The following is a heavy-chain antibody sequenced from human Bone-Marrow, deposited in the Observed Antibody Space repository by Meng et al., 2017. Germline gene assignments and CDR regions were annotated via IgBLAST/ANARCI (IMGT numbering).Heavy chain of an antibody. J-gene: IGHJ5*02. Sequence: QGQLVPSGAEVRKPGASVKVSCKASGYTFTGYYMHWVRQAPGQGLEWMGRINPNSGGTNYAQKFQGRVTMTRDTSISTAYMELSRLRSDDTAVYYCARVSVRGVIRWFDPWGQGTLVTVSS. CDR3: ARVSVRGVIRWFDP. CDR2: INPNSGGT. CDR1: GYTFTGYY. V-gene: IGHV1-2*06. D-gene: IGHD3-10*01.